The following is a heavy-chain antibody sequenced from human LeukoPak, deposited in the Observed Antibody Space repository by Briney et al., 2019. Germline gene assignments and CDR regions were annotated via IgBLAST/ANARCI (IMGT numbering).Heavy chain of an antibody. Sequence: SVKVSCKASGYTFTSYGISWVRQAPGQGLEWMGGIIPIFGTANYAQKFQGRVTITTDESTSTAYMELSSLRSEDTAVYYCARGPLVTEQQLLPWGQGTLVTVSS. CDR1: GYTFTSYG. D-gene: IGHD6-13*01. CDR2: IIPIFGTA. V-gene: IGHV1-69*05. J-gene: IGHJ5*02. CDR3: ARGPLVTEQQLLP.